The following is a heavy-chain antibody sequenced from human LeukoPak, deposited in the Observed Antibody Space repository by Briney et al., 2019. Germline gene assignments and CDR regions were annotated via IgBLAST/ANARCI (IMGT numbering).Heavy chain of an antibody. Sequence: ASVKVSCKASGYTFTRYGMTWVRQAPGQGLEWMGWISGYSGNTNYAQKFQGRVTMTKDTSTSRVYMELRSLRPDDTAVYYCARRVGYSGYESLDYWGQGTLVTVSS. CDR3: ARRVGYSGYESLDY. J-gene: IGHJ4*02. D-gene: IGHD5-12*01. CDR1: GYTFTRYG. V-gene: IGHV1-18*01. CDR2: ISGYSGNT.